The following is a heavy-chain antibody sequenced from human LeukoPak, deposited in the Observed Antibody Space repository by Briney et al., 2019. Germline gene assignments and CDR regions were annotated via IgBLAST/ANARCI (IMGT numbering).Heavy chain of an antibody. Sequence: ASVKVSCKASGYTFTSYGISWVRQAPGQGLEWMGWINPNSGGTNYAQKFQGRVTMTRDTSISTAYMELSRLRSDDTAVYYCARDIVGATPEDNWFDPWGQGTLVTVSS. V-gene: IGHV1-2*02. CDR1: GYTFTSYG. D-gene: IGHD1-26*01. CDR2: INPNSGGT. J-gene: IGHJ5*02. CDR3: ARDIVGATPEDNWFDP.